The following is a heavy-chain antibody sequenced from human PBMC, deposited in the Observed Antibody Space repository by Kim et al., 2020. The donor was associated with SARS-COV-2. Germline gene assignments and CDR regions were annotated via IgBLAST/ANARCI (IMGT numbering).Heavy chain of an antibody. CDR2: T. CDR3: AGVAYSSGWYG. J-gene: IGHJ4*02. Sequence: TNDNPSLKSRVTISVDTSKNQFSLKLSSVTAADTAVYYCAGVAYSSGWYGWGQGTLVTVSS. V-gene: IGHV4-34*01. D-gene: IGHD6-19*01.